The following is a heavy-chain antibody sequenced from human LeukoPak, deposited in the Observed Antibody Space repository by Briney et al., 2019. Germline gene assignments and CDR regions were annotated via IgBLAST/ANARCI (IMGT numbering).Heavy chain of an antibody. V-gene: IGHV3-21*01. CDR3: ARDSRKAGYYSEF. CDR2: ISRTSTYI. D-gene: IGHD3-22*01. Sequence: PGGSLRLSSAASGFRFDTHDLIWVRQAPGKGLECVAYISRTSTYIYYEDSVKGRFTITRDNAKNLVHLQMNSLRAEDTAVYFCARDSRKAGYYSEFWGQGTVVTVSS. J-gene: IGHJ4*02. CDR1: GFRFDTHD.